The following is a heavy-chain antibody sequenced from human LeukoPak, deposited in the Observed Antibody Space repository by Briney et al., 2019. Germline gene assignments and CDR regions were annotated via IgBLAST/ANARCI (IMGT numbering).Heavy chain of an antibody. Sequence: SETLSLTCAVYGGSFSGYYWSWIRQPPGKGLEWIGEINHSGSTNYNPSLKSRVTISVDTSKNQFSLKLSSVTAADTAVYYCARGQKTYGDYEYYFDYWGQGTLVTASS. CDR1: GGSFSGYY. J-gene: IGHJ4*02. CDR2: INHSGST. V-gene: IGHV4-34*01. CDR3: ARGQKTYGDYEYYFDY. D-gene: IGHD4-17*01.